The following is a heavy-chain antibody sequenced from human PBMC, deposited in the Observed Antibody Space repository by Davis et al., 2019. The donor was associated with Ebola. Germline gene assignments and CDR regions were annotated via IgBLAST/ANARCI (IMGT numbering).Heavy chain of an antibody. CDR2: IIPILGIA. V-gene: IGHV1-69*04. CDR1: GYSFTDDG. CDR3: ARGFVDWLLSSRYYFDY. Sequence: SVKVSCKASGYSFTDDGISWVRQAPGQGLEWMGRIIPILGIANYAQKFQGRVTITADESTSTAYMELSSLRSEDTAVYYCARGFVDWLLSSRYYFDYWGQGTLVTVSS. D-gene: IGHD3/OR15-3a*01. J-gene: IGHJ4*02.